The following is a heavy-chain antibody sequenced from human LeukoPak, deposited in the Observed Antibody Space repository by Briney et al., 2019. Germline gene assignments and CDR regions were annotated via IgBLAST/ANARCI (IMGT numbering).Heavy chain of an antibody. CDR2: IYNSGST. J-gene: IGHJ6*03. CDR1: GVSINSYY. Sequence: SETLSLTCTVSGVSINSYYWNWIRQPAGKGLEWIGRIYNSGSTDYNPSLKSRVTMSVDTPKNQVSLKLSSVTAADTAVYYCAGALNGYYYYHMDVWGKGTTATVSS. CDR3: AGALNGYYYYHMDV. D-gene: IGHD2-8*01. V-gene: IGHV4-4*07.